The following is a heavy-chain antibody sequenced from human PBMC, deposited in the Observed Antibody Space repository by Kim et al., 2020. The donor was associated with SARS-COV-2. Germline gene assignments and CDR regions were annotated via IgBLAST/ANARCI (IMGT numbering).Heavy chain of an antibody. D-gene: IGHD2-21*02. V-gene: IGHV7-4-1*02. CDR2: P. CDR3: ARVVTATSFDY. J-gene: IGHJ4*02. Sequence: PTYAHGFNGRFVVPLDTSVSTAYLQISSLKAEDTAVYYCARVVTATSFDYWGQGTLVTVSS.